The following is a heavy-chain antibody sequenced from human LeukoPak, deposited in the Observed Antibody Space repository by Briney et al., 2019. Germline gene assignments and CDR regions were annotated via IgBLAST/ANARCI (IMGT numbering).Heavy chain of an antibody. J-gene: IGHJ4*02. Sequence: ASVKVSCKASGYTFTSYDINWVRQATGQGLEWMGWMNPNSGNTGYAQKFQGRVTMTRSTSISTAYMELSSLRSEDTAVYYCARGGSRWLQWVIDYWGQGTLVTVSS. CDR1: GYTFTSYD. CDR3: ARGGSRWLQWVIDY. CDR2: MNPNSGNT. D-gene: IGHD5-24*01. V-gene: IGHV1-8*01.